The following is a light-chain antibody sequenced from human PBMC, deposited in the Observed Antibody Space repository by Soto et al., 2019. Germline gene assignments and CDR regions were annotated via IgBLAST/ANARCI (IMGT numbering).Light chain of an antibody. CDR3: QSYDSSLRGV. J-gene: IGLJ1*01. Sequence: QSVLTQPPSVSGAPGQRVTISCTGSNSDIGAGYDVHWYQQLPGTAHKLVIYANNNRPSGVPDRFSASKSGTSASLAIAGVQADDEADYYCQSYDSSLRGVFGTGTKVTVL. CDR1: NSDIGAGYD. CDR2: ANN. V-gene: IGLV1-40*01.